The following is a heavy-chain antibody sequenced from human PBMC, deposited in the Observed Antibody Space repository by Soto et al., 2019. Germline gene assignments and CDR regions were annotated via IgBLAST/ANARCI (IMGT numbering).Heavy chain of an antibody. V-gene: IGHV1-18*01. J-gene: IGHJ6*02. Sequence: QVQLVQSGAEVKKPGASVKVSCQTSGYPFTHYGIGWVRQAPGLGLEWMGWISPYNGNTNYAPNLQGRVTLTTDTSTSTVFLEVRSLKSADTAVYYCARDPSFDRNYYYGIDVWGQGTTITVSS. D-gene: IGHD3-10*01. CDR3: ARDPSFDRNYYYGIDV. CDR2: ISPYNGNT. CDR1: GYPFTHYG.